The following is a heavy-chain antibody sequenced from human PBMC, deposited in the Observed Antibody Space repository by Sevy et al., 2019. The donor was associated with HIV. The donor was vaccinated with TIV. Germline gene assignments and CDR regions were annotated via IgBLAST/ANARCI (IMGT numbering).Heavy chain of an antibody. CDR3: AILTGIVGATNY. V-gene: IGHV1-18*01. CDR2: ISAYNGNT. J-gene: IGHJ4*02. D-gene: IGHD1-26*01. Sequence: AAVKVSCKASGYTFTSYGISWVRQAPGQGLEWMGWISAYNGNTNYAQKFQGRVTMTTDTSTSTAYMELRSLRSDDTAVYYCAILTGIVGATNYWGQGTSVTVSS. CDR1: GYTFTSYG.